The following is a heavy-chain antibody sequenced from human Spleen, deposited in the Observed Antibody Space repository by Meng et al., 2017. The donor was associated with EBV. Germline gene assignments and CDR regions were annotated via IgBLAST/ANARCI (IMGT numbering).Heavy chain of an antibody. J-gene: IGHJ5*02. D-gene: IGHD6-6*01. CDR1: GGSFSGYF. V-gene: IGHV4-34*01. CDR2: INHSGST. CDR3: ARGRMAARSPCFDP. Sequence: PSPPLSPPCTVYGGSFSGYFWSYIRQSPGKGLEWIGEINHSGSTSYNPSLQSRVTMSVDSSKNQFSLKLTSVTAADTAVYYCARGRMAARSPCFDPWGQGTLVTVSS.